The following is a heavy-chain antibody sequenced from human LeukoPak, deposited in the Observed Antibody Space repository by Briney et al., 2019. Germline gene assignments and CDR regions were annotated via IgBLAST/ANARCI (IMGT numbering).Heavy chain of an antibody. CDR2: IYTSGST. V-gene: IGHV4-61*02. J-gene: IGHJ4*02. D-gene: IGHD3-22*01. CDR3: ARVLPTYYYDSSGYYFDY. Sequence: PSQTLSLTCTVSGGSISSGSYYWSWIRQPAGKGLEWIGRIYTSGSTNYNPSLKSRVTISVDTSKNQFSLKLSSVTAADTAVYYCARVLPTYYYDSSGYYFDYWGQGTLVTVSS. CDR1: GGSISSGSYY.